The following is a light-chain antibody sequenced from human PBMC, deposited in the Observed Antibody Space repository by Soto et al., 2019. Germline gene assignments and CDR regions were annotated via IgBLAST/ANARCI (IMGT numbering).Light chain of an antibody. CDR3: QQYNNWPYT. CDR2: DAS. CDR1: QSVRSN. J-gene: IGKJ2*01. V-gene: IGKV3-15*01. Sequence: EIVMTQSPATLSVSPGERVALSCRASQSVRSNFAWYQQKPGQAPRILIYDASTRATGIPARFSGSGSGTEFTLTISGRQSEDFGVYYCQQYNNWPYTFGQGTKLEIK.